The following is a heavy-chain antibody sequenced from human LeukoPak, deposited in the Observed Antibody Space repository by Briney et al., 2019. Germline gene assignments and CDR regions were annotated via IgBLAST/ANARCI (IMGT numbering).Heavy chain of an antibody. V-gene: IGHV4-61*05. CDR3: ARHLYYDSTGSNFDY. CDR1: GGSISSSSYY. CDR2: ISYTGST. D-gene: IGHD3-22*01. Sequence: SETLSLTCTVSGGSISSSSYYWSWIRQPPGKGLEWIGYISYTGSTNYNPSLKSRVTISVDTSKNQFSLNLTSVTAADTAVYYCARHLYYDSTGSNFDYWGQGTLLTVSS. J-gene: IGHJ4*02.